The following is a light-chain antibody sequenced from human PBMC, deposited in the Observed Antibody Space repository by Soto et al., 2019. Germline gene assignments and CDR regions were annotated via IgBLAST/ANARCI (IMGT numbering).Light chain of an antibody. V-gene: IGKV1-39*01. CDR2: AAS. J-gene: IGKJ1*01. CDR1: QSISTY. CDR3: QQYNGYSRT. Sequence: DIQMTQSPSSLSPSVGDRVTSTRRASQSISTYLNWYQQKAGLAPKLLIYAASSLQRGVPSRFSGSGSGTEFTLTISSMQPDDFATFYCQQYNGYSRTFGQGTKVDI.